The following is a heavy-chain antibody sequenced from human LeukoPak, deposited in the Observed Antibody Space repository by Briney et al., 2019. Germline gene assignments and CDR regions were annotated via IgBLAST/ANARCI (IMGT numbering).Heavy chain of an antibody. D-gene: IGHD3-3*01. V-gene: IGHV3-9*01. J-gene: IGHJ4*02. Sequence: GGSLKLSCAASGFTFDDYAMHWVRQAPGKGLEWVSGISWNSGSIGYADSVKGRSTIPRDNAKNSLYLQMNSLRAEDTALYYCAKEVTIFGVAPYFDYWGQGTLVTVSS. CDR2: ISWNSGSI. CDR1: GFTFDDYA. CDR3: AKEVTIFGVAPYFDY.